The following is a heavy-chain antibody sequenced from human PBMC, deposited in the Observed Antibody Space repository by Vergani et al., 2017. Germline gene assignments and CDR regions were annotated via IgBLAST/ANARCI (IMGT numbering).Heavy chain of an antibody. J-gene: IGHJ4*02. Sequence: EVQLVQSGGQLVQPGGSLRLSCSASEFPVSSYFMSWVRQAPGKGLEWVSIIYDAGATFYADSVKGRFTISSDTSKKTLYLEMKRMTIEDTALYYFSIDPSGYCTGDTCLGYWGQGALVTVSS. CDR2: IYDAGAT. V-gene: IGHV3-66*02. D-gene: IGHD2-8*02. CDR1: EFPVSSYF. CDR3: SIDPSGYCTGDTCLGY.